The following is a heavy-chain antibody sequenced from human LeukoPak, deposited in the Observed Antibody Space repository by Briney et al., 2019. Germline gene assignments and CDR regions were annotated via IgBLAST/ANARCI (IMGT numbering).Heavy chain of an antibody. D-gene: IGHD1-26*01. CDR2: INHSGST. CDR3: ARDELLGDAFDI. Sequence: SETLSLTCAVYGGSFSGYYWSWIRQPPGKGLEWIGEINHSGSTNYNPSLKSRVTISVDTSKNQFSLKLSSVTAADTAVYYCARDELLGDAFDIWGQGTMVTVSS. J-gene: IGHJ3*02. CDR1: GGSFSGYY. V-gene: IGHV4-34*01.